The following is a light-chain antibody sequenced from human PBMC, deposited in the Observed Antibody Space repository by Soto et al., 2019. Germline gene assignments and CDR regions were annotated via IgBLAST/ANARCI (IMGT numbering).Light chain of an antibody. CDR1: SGDVGDNY. V-gene: IGLV2-8*01. J-gene: IGLJ1*01. CDR3: SSYVSGNNFV. Sequence: HSALTQPPSASGSPGQAVTISCTGTSGDVGDNYVSWYQQHLGKAPKLMIYEVNKRPSGVPDRFSGSKSSNTASLTVSGLQAEDEADYYCSSYVSGNNFVFGTGSKV. CDR2: EVN.